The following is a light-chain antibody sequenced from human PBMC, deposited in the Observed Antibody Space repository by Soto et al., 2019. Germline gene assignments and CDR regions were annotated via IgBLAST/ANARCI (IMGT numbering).Light chain of an antibody. CDR3: QQCGSSPWT. CDR2: AAS. V-gene: IGKV3-20*01. CDR1: QSVSSSY. Sequence: VLTQSPDTLSLSPRERATLSCRATQSVSSSYLAWYQQKPGQAPRLLIYAASSRATGIPDRFSGGGSGTDFTLTISRLEPEDFAVYYCQQCGSSPWTFGQGTKVDIK. J-gene: IGKJ1*01.